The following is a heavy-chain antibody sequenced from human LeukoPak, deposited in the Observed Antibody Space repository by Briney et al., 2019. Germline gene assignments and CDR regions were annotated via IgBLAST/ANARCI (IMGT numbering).Heavy chain of an antibody. CDR1: GYTFSNYF. D-gene: IGHD2-15*01. CDR2: INPNSGGT. Sequence: GASVKVSFKASGYTFSNYFMNWVRQAPGQGLEWMGWINPNSGGTNYAQKFQGRVTMTRDTAISTAYMELSRLRSDDTAVYYCAAGYCSGGSCYGIDYWGQGTLVTVSS. CDR3: AAGYCSGGSCYGIDY. V-gene: IGHV1-2*02. J-gene: IGHJ4*02.